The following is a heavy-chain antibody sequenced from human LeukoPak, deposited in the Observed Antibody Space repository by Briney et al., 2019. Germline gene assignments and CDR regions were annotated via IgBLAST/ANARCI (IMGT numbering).Heavy chain of an antibody. CDR2: IHEDGSDK. D-gene: IGHD5-12*01. J-gene: IGHJ3*02. V-gene: IGHV3-7*05. CDR1: GFTFSSYW. CDR3: ARILRLRTPRAFDI. Sequence: GGSLRLSCAASGFTFSSYWMNWVRQAPGKGLEWVANIHEDGSDKYYVDSVKGRFTVSRDNAKNSLYLQMNSLRAEDTAVYYCARILRLRTPRAFDIWGQGTMVTVSS.